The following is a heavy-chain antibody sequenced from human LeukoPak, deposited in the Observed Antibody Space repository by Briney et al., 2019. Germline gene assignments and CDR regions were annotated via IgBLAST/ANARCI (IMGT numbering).Heavy chain of an antibody. CDR1: RFTFSSYG. V-gene: IGHV3-30*18. Sequence: GGSLRLSCAASRFTFSSYGMHWVRQAPGKGLEWVAVISYDGSNKYYADSVKGRFTISRDNSKNTLYLQMNSLRAEDTAVYYCAKLVGSSPQYGMDVWGKGTTVTVSS. CDR3: AKLVGSSPQYGMDV. D-gene: IGHD6-13*01. CDR2: ISYDGSNK. J-gene: IGHJ6*04.